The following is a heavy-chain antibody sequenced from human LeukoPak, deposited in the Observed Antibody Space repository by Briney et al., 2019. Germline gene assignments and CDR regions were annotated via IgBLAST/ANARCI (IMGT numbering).Heavy chain of an antibody. D-gene: IGHD6-6*01. Sequence: PSETLSLTCTVSGGSISSYYWSWIRQPAGKGLEWIGRIYTSGSTNYNPSLKSRVTISVDTSKNQFSLKLSSVTAADTAVYYCASTSIAARRYYYYYMDVWGKGTTVTVSS. CDR1: GGSISSYY. V-gene: IGHV4-4*07. CDR2: IYTSGST. CDR3: ASTSIAARRYYYYYMDV. J-gene: IGHJ6*03.